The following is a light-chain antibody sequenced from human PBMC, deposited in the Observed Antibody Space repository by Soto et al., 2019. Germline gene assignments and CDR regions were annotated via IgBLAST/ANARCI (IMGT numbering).Light chain of an antibody. V-gene: IGKV3-20*01. CDR1: QSVSNSY. CDR2: GAS. J-gene: IGKJ5*01. CDR3: QQYDSSPIT. Sequence: EIVLTQSPGTLSLSPGERATLSCRASQSVSNSYLAWYQQKPGQAPRLLIYGASSRATAIPDRFSGSGSGTDFTLTISRLEPEDFAVYYCQQYDSSPITFGQGTRLEIK.